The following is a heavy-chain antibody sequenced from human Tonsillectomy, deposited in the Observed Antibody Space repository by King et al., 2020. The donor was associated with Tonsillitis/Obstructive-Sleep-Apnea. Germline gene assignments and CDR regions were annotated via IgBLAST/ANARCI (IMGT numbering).Heavy chain of an antibody. CDR1: GFTFSSYA. CDR2: ISGSGGST. V-gene: IGHV3-23*04. J-gene: IGHJ6*03. Sequence: VQLVESGGGLVQPGGSLRLSCAASGFTFSSYAMSWVRQAPGKGLEWVSAISGSGGSTYYADSVKGRFTISRDNSKNTLYLQMNSLRAEDTAVYYCAKDVLLERDFWSGYWAEYYYYYYMDVWGKGTTVTVSS. CDR3: AKDVLLERDFWSGYWAEYYYYYYMDV. D-gene: IGHD3-3*01.